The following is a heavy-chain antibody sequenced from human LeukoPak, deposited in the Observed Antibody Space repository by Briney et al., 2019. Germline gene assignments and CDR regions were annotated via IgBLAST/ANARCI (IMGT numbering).Heavy chain of an antibody. J-gene: IGHJ4*02. CDR3: ARQVEMVRGVIIVDY. CDR2: IYPGDSDT. CDR1: GYSFTSYW. Sequence: GESLKISCKGSGYSFTSYWLGWVRQMPGKGLEWMGIIYPGDSDTRYSPSFQGQVTISADKSISTAYLQWSSLKASDTAMYYCARQVEMVRGVIIVDYWGQGTLVTVSS. D-gene: IGHD3-10*01. V-gene: IGHV5-51*01.